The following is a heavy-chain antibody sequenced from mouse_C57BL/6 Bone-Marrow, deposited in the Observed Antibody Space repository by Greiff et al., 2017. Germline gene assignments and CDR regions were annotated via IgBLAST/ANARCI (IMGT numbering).Heavy chain of an antibody. CDR3: TRDHYGGSYLAWFAY. D-gene: IGHD1-1*01. CDR1: GFTFSSYA. V-gene: IGHV5-9-1*02. Sequence: EVHLVESGEGLVKPGGSLKLSCAASGFTFSSYAMSWVRQTPEKRLEWVAYIRSGGDYIYSADTLKGRFTISRDTARNTLYLQMSSLKSEDTAMYYCTRDHYGGSYLAWFAYWGQGTLVTVSA. CDR2: IRSGGDYI. J-gene: IGHJ3*01.